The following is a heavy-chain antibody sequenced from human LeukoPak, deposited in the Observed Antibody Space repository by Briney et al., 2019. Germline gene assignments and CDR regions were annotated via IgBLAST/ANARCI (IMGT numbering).Heavy chain of an antibody. CDR3: ARDLVSSMSDAFDI. CDR1: GYTFTGYY. D-gene: IGHD2-8*02. CDR2: INPNSGGT. Sequence: ASVKVSCKASGYTFTGYYMHWVRQAPGQGLEWMGRINPNSGGTNYAQKFQGRVTMTRDTSISTAYMELSRLRSDDTAVYYRARDLVSSMSDAFDIWGQGTMVTVSS. V-gene: IGHV1-2*06. J-gene: IGHJ3*02.